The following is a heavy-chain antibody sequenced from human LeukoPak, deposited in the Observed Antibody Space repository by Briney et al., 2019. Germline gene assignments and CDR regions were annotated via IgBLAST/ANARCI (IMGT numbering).Heavy chain of an antibody. CDR1: GGSISTYY. Sequence: SETLSLTCTVSGGSISTYYWSWIQQPPGKGLEWIGYIYYSGTTNYNPSLKSRVTISVDTSKNQFSLKLSSVTAADTAVYYCARLRYSSGQDYWGQGTLVTVSS. CDR2: IYYSGTT. J-gene: IGHJ4*02. CDR3: ARLRYSSGQDY. D-gene: IGHD6-19*01. V-gene: IGHV4-59*01.